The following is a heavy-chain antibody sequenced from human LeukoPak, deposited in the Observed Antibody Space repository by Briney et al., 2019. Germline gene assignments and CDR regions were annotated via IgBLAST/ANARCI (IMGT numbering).Heavy chain of an antibody. CDR2: IWYDGSNK. J-gene: IGHJ5*02. CDR3: ARDIAAAATGFDP. D-gene: IGHD6-13*01. V-gene: IGHV3-33*01. CDR1: GFTFSSYG. Sequence: GGSLRLSCAASGFTFSSYGMHWVRQAPGKGLEGVAVIWYDGSNKYYADSVKGRFTISRDNSKNTLYLKMNSLRAEDTAVYYCARDIAAAATGFDPWGQGTLVTVSS.